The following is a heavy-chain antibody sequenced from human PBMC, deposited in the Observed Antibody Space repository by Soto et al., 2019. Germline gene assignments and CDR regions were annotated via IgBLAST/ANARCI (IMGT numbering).Heavy chain of an antibody. V-gene: IGHV3-23*01. CDR1: GFSFGSYS. Sequence: GRSLRRSCAASGFSFGSYSLSWVRQAPGKGLEWVSTISGSDGKTFYADSVKGRFSISRDTSQNTLYLQMNSLRADDTAIYYCARWSYLDYWGQGTRVNVSS. CDR3: ARWSYLDY. J-gene: IGHJ4*02. CDR2: ISGSDGKT. D-gene: IGHD3-3*01.